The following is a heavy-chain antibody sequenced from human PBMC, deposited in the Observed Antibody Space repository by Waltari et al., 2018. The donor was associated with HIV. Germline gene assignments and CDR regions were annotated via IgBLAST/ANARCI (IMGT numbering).Heavy chain of an antibody. V-gene: IGHV3-30*04. Sequence: QVQLVESGGGVVQPGRSLRLSCAASGFTFRSFTMHWVRQAPGKGLEWLALISYDGSNKYYADSVKGRFTISRDDSKNTLYLQMNSLRAEDTAVYYCARGAYSSGWTFDYWGQGTLVTVSS. D-gene: IGHD6-19*01. J-gene: IGHJ4*02. CDR1: GFTFRSFT. CDR3: ARGAYSSGWTFDY. CDR2: ISYDGSNK.